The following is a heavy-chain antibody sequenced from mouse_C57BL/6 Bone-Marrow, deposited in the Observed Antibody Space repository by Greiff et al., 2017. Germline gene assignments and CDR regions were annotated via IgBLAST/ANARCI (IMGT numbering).Heavy chain of an antibody. Sequence: EVQLQQSGAELVRPGASVKLSCTASGFNIKDDYMHWVKQRPEQGLEWIGWIDPENGDTEYASKFQGKATITADTSSNTAYLQLRSLTSEDTAVYYCTTYYSNYWYFDVWGTGTTVTVSS. J-gene: IGHJ1*03. D-gene: IGHD2-5*01. V-gene: IGHV14-4*01. CDR2: IDPENGDT. CDR3: TTYYSNYWYFDV. CDR1: GFNIKDDY.